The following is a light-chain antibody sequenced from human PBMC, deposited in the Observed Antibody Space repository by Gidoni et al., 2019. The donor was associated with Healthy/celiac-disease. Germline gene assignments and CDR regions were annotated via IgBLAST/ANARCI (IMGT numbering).Light chain of an antibody. CDR2: KAS. Sequence: DIQMTQSPSTLSASVGDRVTITCRASQSISSWLAWYQQKPGKAPKLLIYKASRVESGVPSRSGSSGGGTEFTLTSSILQADYFATYYCQHYNSYWTFGQGTKVEIK. J-gene: IGKJ1*01. CDR3: QHYNSYWT. CDR1: QSISSW. V-gene: IGKV1-5*03.